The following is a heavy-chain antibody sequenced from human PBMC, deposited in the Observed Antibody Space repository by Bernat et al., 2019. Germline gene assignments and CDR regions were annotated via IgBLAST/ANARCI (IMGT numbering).Heavy chain of an antibody. Sequence: QVHLVESGGGVVQPGRSLRLSCAASGFTFSTYGMHWVRQAPGGGLEWMAVIWGDGGKEYYADSVKGRFTISRDNSKNTLYLQMNSLRADDTAIYYCARTFDTYYMDVWGKGTTVTVSS. V-gene: IGHV3-33*01. J-gene: IGHJ6*03. CDR1: GFTFSTYG. CDR2: IWGDGGKE. CDR3: ARTFDTYYMDV.